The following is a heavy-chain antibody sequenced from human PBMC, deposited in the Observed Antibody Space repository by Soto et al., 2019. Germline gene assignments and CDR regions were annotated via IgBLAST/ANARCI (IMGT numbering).Heavy chain of an antibody. D-gene: IGHD2-8*01. CDR2: IYYSGST. V-gene: IGHV4-39*01. CDR3: ARRCTNGVCYTPNWNASTYYGMDV. CDR1: GGSISSSSYY. Sequence: QLQLQESGPGLVKPSETLSLTCTVSGGSISSSSYYWGWIRQPPGKGLEWIGSIYYSGSTYYNPSRKSRVTISVDTSKYQFSLKLSSVTAADTAVYYCARRCTNGVCYTPNWNASTYYGMDVWGQGSTVTVSS. J-gene: IGHJ6*02.